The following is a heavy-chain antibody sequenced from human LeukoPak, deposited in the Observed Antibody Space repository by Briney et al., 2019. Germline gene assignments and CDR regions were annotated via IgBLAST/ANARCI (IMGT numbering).Heavy chain of an antibody. CDR3: ARDKSRTTGFDP. CDR1: GGSISGYY. D-gene: IGHD1-7*01. CDR2: TNYSRST. Sequence: SSETLSLTCTVYGGSISGYYWSWIRQPPGQGLEWIRYTNYSRSTNYNPSLKSRATISVATFKNQYFLKLSFVTAADAADSYSARDKSRTTGFDPWGQGTLVTVSS. V-gene: IGHV4-59*01. J-gene: IGHJ5*02.